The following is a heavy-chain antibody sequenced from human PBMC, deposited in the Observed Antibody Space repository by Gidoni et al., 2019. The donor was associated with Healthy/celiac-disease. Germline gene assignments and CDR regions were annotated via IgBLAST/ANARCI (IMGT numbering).Heavy chain of an antibody. CDR1: GLPFSSYW. V-gene: IGHV3-74*01. CDR2: INSDGSST. Sequence: EVQLVESGGGLVQPGGSLRLSCAASGLPFSSYWMHWVRQAPGKGLVWVSRINSDGSSTSYADSVKGRFTISRDNAKNTLYLQMNSLRAEDTAVYYCARDHEGSSGYYTSGDAFDIWGQGTMVTVSS. CDR3: ARDHEGSSGYYTSGDAFDI. J-gene: IGHJ3*02. D-gene: IGHD3-22*01.